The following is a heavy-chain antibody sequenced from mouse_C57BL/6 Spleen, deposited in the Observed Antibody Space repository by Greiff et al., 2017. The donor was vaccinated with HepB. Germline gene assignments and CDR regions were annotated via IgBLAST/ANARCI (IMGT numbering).Heavy chain of an antibody. V-gene: IGHV14-3*01. CDR1: GFNIKNTY. J-gene: IGHJ2*01. CDR3: ARRVITTVVASYYFDY. D-gene: IGHD1-1*01. Sequence: VQLKQSVAELVRPGASVKLSCTASGFNIKNTYMHWVKQRPEQGLEWIGRIDPANGNTKYAPKFQGKATITADTSSNTAYLQLSSLTSEDTAIYYCARRVITTVVASYYFDYWGQGTTLTVSS. CDR2: IDPANGNT.